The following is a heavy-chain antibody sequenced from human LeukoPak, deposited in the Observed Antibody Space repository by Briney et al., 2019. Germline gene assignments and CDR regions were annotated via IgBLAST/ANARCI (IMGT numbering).Heavy chain of an antibody. CDR3: ARVSTMVRRAMDA. D-gene: IGHD3-10*01. J-gene: IGHJ6*02. CDR1: GFAFSTYS. CDR2: ISSRSSAI. V-gene: IGHV3-21*01. Sequence: GGSLRLSCSASGFAFSTYSMNWVRQAPGEGLEWFSSISSRSSAIYYADSLKGRFTISRDNAKNSLYLQMNSLTVDDTAVYYCARVSTMVRRAMDAWGQGTTVTVSS.